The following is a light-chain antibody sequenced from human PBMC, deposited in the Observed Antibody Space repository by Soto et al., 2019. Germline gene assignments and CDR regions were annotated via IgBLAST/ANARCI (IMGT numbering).Light chain of an antibody. CDR3: QQYNSHET. J-gene: IGKJ1*01. CDR1: QSISSW. Sequence: DIQMTQSPSTLSASVGDRVTITCRASQSISSWLAWYQQKPGKAPKLLIYDASSLESGVPSRFSGSGYGTEFTLTISSLQPDDFATYYCQQYNSHETFGQGTKVEIK. CDR2: DAS. V-gene: IGKV1-5*01.